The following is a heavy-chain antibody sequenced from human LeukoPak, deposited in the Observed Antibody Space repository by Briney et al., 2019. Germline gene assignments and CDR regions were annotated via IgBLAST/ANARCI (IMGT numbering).Heavy chain of an antibody. J-gene: IGHJ5*02. CDR3: AREAVAKNNWFDP. CDR2: INPNSGGT. V-gene: IGHV1-2*02. CDR1: GYTFTGYY. Sequence: GASVKVSCKASGYTFTGYYMHWVRQAPGQGLEWMGWINPNSGGTNYAQKFQGRVTMTRDTSISTAYMELSRLRSDDTAGYYCAREAVAKNNWFDPWGQGTLVTVSS.